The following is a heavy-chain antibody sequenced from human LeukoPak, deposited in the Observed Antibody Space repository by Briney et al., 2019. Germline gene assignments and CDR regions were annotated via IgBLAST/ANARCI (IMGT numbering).Heavy chain of an antibody. CDR2: IWYDGSYI. V-gene: IGHV3-33*06. J-gene: IGHJ4*02. D-gene: IGHD6-13*01. CDR3: AKIVQFTAATGTGLDY. Sequence: GGSLRLSCAASGFTFSYYGMHWVRQAPGKGLDWVAVIWYDGSYIYYADSVKGRFTISRDNSKNTMYLQMNSLRAEDTAVYHCAKIVQFTAATGTGLDYWGQGTLVTVSP. CDR1: GFTFSYYG.